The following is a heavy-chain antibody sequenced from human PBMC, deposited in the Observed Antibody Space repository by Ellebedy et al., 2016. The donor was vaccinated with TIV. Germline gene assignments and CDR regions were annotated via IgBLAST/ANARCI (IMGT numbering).Heavy chain of an antibody. V-gene: IGHV3-13*01. J-gene: IGHJ4*02. CDR2: ITTAGDT. D-gene: IGHD6-13*01. Sequence: GESLKISCAVAGFTLGRFYIHWVRQDTGKGLEWVSGITTAGDTYYRGSVQGRFTVSRENAKNSVYLQMSSLRAGDTAVYYCARATGTRYSSNWHDIDYWGQGTQVTVSS. CDR1: GFTLGRFY. CDR3: ARATGTRYSSNWHDIDY.